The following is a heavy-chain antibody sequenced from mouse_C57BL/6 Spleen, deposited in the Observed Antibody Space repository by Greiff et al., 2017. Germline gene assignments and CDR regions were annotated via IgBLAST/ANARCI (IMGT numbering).Heavy chain of an antibody. Sequence: DVMLVESGEGLVKPGGSLKLSCAASGFTFSSYAMSWVRQPPEKRLEWVAYISSGGDYIYYADTVKGRFTISRDNARNTLYLQMSSLKSEDTAMYYCTRDYGYDDYAMDDWGQGTSVTVSS. D-gene: IGHD2-2*01. CDR2: ISSGGDYI. CDR1: GFTFSSYA. CDR3: TRDYGYDDYAMDD. V-gene: IGHV5-9-1*02. J-gene: IGHJ4*01.